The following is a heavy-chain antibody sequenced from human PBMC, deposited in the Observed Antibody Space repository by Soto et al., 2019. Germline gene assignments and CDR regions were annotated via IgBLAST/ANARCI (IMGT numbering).Heavy chain of an antibody. CDR1: GGTFSSYA. J-gene: IGHJ6*02. D-gene: IGHD3-22*01. V-gene: IGHV1-69*13. CDR3: ARAGYYYDSSGYYPYYYYGMDV. Sequence: ASVKVSCKASGGTFSSYAISWVRQAPGQGLEWMGGIIPIFGTANYAQKFQGRVTITADESTSTAYMELSSLRSEDTAVYYCARAGYYYDSSGYYPYYYYGMDVWGQGTTVTVSS. CDR2: IIPIFGTA.